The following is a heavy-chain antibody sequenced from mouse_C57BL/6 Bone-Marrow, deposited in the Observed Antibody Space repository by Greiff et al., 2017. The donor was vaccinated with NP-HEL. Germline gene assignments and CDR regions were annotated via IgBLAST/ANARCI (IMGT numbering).Heavy chain of an antibody. J-gene: IGHJ3*01. Sequence: DVMLVESGGGLVQPKGSLKLSCAASGFSFNTYAMNWVRQAPGTGLEWVARIRSKSNNYATYYADSVKDRFTISRDDSESMLYLQMNNLKTEDTAMYYCVRGLGRGDWGQGTLVTVSA. CDR3: VRGLGRGD. CDR1: GFSFNTYA. V-gene: IGHV10-1*01. CDR2: IRSKSNNYAT. D-gene: IGHD4-1*01.